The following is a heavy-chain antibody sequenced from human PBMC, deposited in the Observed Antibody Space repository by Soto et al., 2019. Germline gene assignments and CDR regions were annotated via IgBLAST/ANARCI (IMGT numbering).Heavy chain of an antibody. J-gene: IGHJ5*02. CDR1: GITSTTYA. CDR3: ARAISGYVT. D-gene: IGHD5-12*01. Sequence: QVQLVQSGAEVKKPGASVKVSCKASGITSTTYAIHWVRQAPGHGLEWMGWINTGNGNTRDSQRFLGRVSLTTDTSTSTASMDLSSLTSEDTAVYYCARAISGYVTWGQGTLITVSS. CDR2: INTGNGNT. V-gene: IGHV1-3*04.